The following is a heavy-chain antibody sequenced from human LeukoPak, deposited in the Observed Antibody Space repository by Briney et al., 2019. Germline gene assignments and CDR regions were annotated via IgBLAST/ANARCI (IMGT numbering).Heavy chain of an antibody. J-gene: IGHJ6*03. V-gene: IGHV3-9*01. Sequence: PGRSLRLSCAGSGFTFDDYAMHWVRQTPGKGLEWVSGISWNSGNIAYADSVGGRFTISRDNAKNSLSLQMNSLSDEDTAVYYCAKDAYGGATFFYYMDVWGKGTTVTVSS. CDR1: GFTFDDYA. D-gene: IGHD2/OR15-2a*01. CDR2: ISWNSGNI. CDR3: AKDAYGGATFFYYMDV.